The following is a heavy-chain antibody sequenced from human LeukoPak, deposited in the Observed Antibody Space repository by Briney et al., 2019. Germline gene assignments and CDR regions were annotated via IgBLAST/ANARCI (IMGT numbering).Heavy chain of an antibody. CDR1: GGSINRSSYY. V-gene: IGHV4-39*02. CDR3: TKDSGHHRTDC. D-gene: IGHD1-26*01. Sequence: PSETLSLTCSVSGGSINRSSYYWGWIRQAPGKGLEWIGSVYYDGSTYYNPNPSLTSRATVSMDTSRHQFSLKLRSVTAADTAVYYCTKDSGHHRTDCWGQGTLVTVSS. J-gene: IGHJ4*02. CDR2: VYYDGST.